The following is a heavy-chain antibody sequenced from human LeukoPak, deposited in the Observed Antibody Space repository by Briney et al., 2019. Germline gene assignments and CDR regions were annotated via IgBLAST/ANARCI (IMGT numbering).Heavy chain of an antibody. CDR1: HYSISSGFY. D-gene: IGHD6-13*01. Sequence: SETLSLTCAVSHYSISSGFYWGWIRQPPGKGLEWIGSIYHSGSTYYNSSLKSRVIISVDTSKNQFSLTLSSVTAGDTALYYCARHGGYINAWLTKYWYFGFWGRGTLVTVSS. CDR2: IYHSGST. J-gene: IGHJ2*01. V-gene: IGHV4-38-2*01. CDR3: ARHGGYINAWLTKYWYFGF.